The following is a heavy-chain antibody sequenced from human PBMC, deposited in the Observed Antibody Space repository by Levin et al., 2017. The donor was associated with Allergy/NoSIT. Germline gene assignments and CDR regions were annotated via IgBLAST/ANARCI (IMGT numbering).Heavy chain of an antibody. J-gene: IGHJ4*02. CDR1: GGSISSGGYS. CDR3: ARGIDYGDYEGFDY. D-gene: IGHD4-17*01. V-gene: IGHV4-30-2*01. CDR2: IYHSGST. Sequence: SQTLSLTCAVSGGSISSGGYSWSWIRQPPGKGLEWIGYIYHSGSTYYNPSLKSRVTISVDRSKNQFSLKLSSVTAADTAVYYCARGIDYGDYEGFDYWGQGTLVTVSS.